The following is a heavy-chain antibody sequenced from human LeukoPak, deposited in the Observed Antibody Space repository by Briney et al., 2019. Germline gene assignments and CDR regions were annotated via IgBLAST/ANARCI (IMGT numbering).Heavy chain of an antibody. CDR2: FDPEDGET. CDR3: ATEQGLRVGARMNWFDP. D-gene: IGHD1-26*01. Sequence: ASVRVSCKVSGYTLTELSMHWVRQAPGKGLEWMGGFDPEDGETINAQKFQGRVTMTEDTSTDTAYMGLSSLRSEDTAVYYCATEQGLRVGARMNWFDPWGQGTLVTVSS. CDR1: GYTLTELS. V-gene: IGHV1-24*01. J-gene: IGHJ5*02.